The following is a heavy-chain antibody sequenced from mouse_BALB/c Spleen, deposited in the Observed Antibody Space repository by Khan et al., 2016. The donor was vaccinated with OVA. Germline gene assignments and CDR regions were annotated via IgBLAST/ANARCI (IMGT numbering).Heavy chain of an antibody. Sequence: EVQLQESGPGLVKPSQSLSLTCTVTGYSITSDYAWNWIRQFPGNNLEWMGYISYSGNTKYNPSLKSRISITRDTSKNPFFLQLNSVTIEDTATYYCARIKGGDFDYWGQGTTLTVSS. V-gene: IGHV3-2*02. CDR1: GYSITSDYA. CDR2: ISYSGNT. CDR3: ARIKGGDFDY. J-gene: IGHJ2*01.